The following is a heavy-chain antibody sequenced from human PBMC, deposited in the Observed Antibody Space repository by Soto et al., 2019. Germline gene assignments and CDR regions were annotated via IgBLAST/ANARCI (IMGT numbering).Heavy chain of an antibody. CDR1: GFTFDDYA. V-gene: IGHV3-9*01. CDR2: ISWNSGSI. J-gene: IGHJ3*02. CDR3: AKYISYYDILTGYNAFDI. Sequence: GGSLRLSCAASGFTFDDYAMHWVRQAPGKGLEWVSGISWNSGSIGYADSVKGRFTISRDNAKNSLYLQMNSLRAEDTALYYCAKYISYYDILTGYNAFDIWGQGTMVTVSS. D-gene: IGHD3-9*01.